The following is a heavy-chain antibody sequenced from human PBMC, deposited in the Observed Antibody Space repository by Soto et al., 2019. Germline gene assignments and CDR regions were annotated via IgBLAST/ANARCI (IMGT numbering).Heavy chain of an antibody. CDR2: ISYDGSNK. J-gene: IGHJ4*02. CDR1: GFTFSSYG. D-gene: IGHD3-3*01. Sequence: QVQLVESGGGVVQPGRSLRLSCAASGFTFSSYGMHWVRQAPGKGLEWVAVISYDGSNKYYADSVKGRFTISRDNSKNTLYLQMNSLRAEDTAVYYCAKDSKEYYDFWSGYYLDYWGQGTLVTVSS. CDR3: AKDSKEYYDFWSGYYLDY. V-gene: IGHV3-30*18.